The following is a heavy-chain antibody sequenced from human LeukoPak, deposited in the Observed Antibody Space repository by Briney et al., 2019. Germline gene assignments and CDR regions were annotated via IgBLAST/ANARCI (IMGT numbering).Heavy chain of an antibody. V-gene: IGHV1-24*01. Sequence: ASVKVSCKVSGYTLTELSMHWVRQAPGKGLEWMGGFDPEDGETIYAQKFQGRVTMTEDTSTDTAYMELSSLRSEDTAVYYCAIPVRIADLFDYWGQGTLVTVSS. D-gene: IGHD6-13*01. CDR1: GYTLTELS. J-gene: IGHJ4*02. CDR3: AIPVRIADLFDY. CDR2: FDPEDGET.